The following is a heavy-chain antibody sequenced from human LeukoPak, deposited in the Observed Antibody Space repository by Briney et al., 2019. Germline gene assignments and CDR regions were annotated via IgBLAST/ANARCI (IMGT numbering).Heavy chain of an antibody. Sequence: PGGSLRLSCAASGFTFSSYSINWVRQAPGKGLEWVSSISTSSSYIYYADAVKGRFTISRDNAKNSLYLQMNSLRAEDTAVYYCARDLSPIKMATITGFDYWGQGTLVTVSS. V-gene: IGHV3-21*01. D-gene: IGHD5-24*01. J-gene: IGHJ4*02. CDR1: GFTFSSYS. CDR3: ARDLSPIKMATITGFDY. CDR2: ISTSSSYI.